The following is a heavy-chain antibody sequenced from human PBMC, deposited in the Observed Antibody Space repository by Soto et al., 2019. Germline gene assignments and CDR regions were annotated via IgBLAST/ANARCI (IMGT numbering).Heavy chain of an antibody. V-gene: IGHV4-59*01. CDR1: GGFI. D-gene: IGHD1-1*01. Sequence: PSETLSLTCTVSGGFIWGWIRQSPDKGLEWIGYIYNSGRYNYNPSLESRLTMSIDTSKNQFSLRLASVTAADTAVYYCARTLPNRQLFDSWSQGTLVTVSS. CDR3: ARTLPNRQLFDS. CDR2: IYNSGRY. J-gene: IGHJ4*02.